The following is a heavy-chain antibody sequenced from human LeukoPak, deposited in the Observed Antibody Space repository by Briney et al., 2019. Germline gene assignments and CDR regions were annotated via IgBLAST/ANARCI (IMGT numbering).Heavy chain of an antibody. CDR1: GFTFSSYW. CDR3: ARSWGDSSGYYYYDYFDY. V-gene: IGHV3-7*01. Sequence: GGSLRLSCAAPGFTFSSYWISWVRQAPGKGLEWVANIKQDGSEKYYVDSVKGRFTISRDNAKNSLYLQMNSLRAEDTAVYYCARSWGDSSGYYYYDYFDYWGQGTLVTVSS. D-gene: IGHD3-22*01. CDR2: IKQDGSEK. J-gene: IGHJ4*02.